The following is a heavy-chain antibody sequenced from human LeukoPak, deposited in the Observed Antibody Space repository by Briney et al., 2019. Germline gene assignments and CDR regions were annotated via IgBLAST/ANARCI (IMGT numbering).Heavy chain of an antibody. CDR2: INPNSGDT. D-gene: IGHD4-17*01. V-gene: IGHV1-2*06. CDR1: RYTFTDYY. CDR3: ASLTMTTVTTGDY. Sequence: ASVKVSCKASRYTFTDYYVHWVRQAPGQGLEWMGRINPNSGDTNFAQKFQGRVTMTRDTSISTADMELSRLRSDDTAVYYCASLTMTTVTTGDYWGQGTLVTVSS. J-gene: IGHJ4*02.